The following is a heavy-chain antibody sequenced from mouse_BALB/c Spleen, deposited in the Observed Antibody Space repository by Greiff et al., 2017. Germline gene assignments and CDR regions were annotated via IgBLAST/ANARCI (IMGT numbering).Heavy chain of an antibody. CDR3: ARGDDGYSWFAY. CDR1: GFTFSSFG. V-gene: IGHV5-17*02. Sequence: EVQLVESGGGLVQPGGSRKLSCAASGFTFSSFGMHWVRQAPEKGLEWVAYISSGSSTIYYADTVKGRFTISRDNPKNTLFLQMTSLRSEDTAMYYCARGDDGYSWFAYWGQGTLVTVSA. D-gene: IGHD2-3*01. CDR2: ISSGSSTI. J-gene: IGHJ3*01.